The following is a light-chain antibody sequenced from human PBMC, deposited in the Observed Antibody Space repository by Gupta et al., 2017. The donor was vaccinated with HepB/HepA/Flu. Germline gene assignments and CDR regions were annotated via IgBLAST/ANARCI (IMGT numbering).Light chain of an antibody. CDR1: TSNIGAGFD. CDR3: QSYDSSLSGWVV. Sequence: QSVLTQPPSVSGAPGQRVTISCTGSTSNIGAGFDVHWYQQLPGSGPNLLIYGNNNRPSGVPDRFSGSKSGTSASLAITGLQTEDEAYYYCQSYDSSLSGWVVFGGGTKVTVL. V-gene: IGLV1-40*01. J-gene: IGLJ2*01. CDR2: GNN.